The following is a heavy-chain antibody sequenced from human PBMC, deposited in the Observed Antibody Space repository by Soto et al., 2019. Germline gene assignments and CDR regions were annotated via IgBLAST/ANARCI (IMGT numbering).Heavy chain of an antibody. V-gene: IGHV3-23*01. Sequence: GGSMRLSCAASGFTFSSYAMTWVRQAPGKGLEWLSAISAGGGGTYYADSVKGRYTTSRDSSKSTLYLQMDSLTVEDTAVYCCSKGTFHCRAAKWPVDVWGQGSTVTVSS. D-gene: IGHD6-19*01. J-gene: IGHJ6*02. CDR1: GFTFSSYA. CDR2: ISAGGGGT. CDR3: SKGTFHCRAAKWPVDV.